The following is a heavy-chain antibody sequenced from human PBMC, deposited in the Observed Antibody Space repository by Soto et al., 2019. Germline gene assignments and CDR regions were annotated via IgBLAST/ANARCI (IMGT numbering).Heavy chain of an antibody. CDR2: IYYSGST. V-gene: IGHV4-31*03. CDR3: ARDRDRYYFDF. Sequence: QVQLQESGPGLVKPSQTLSLTCTVSGGSIRSGTYYWSWIRQHPGKGLEGIGYIYYSGSTYYNPSLYSRVTRPVDTSKNQFPLKLSSVTAADTAVYYCARDRDRYYFDFWGQGTLVTVSS. J-gene: IGHJ4*02. CDR1: GGSIRSGTYY.